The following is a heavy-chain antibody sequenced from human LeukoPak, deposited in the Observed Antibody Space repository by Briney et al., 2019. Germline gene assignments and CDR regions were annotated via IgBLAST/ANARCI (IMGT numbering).Heavy chain of an antibody. V-gene: IGHV3-30*03. CDR3: ARVIGWELLDAFDI. D-gene: IGHD1-26*01. CDR2: ISYDGSNK. CDR1: GFTFSSYA. J-gene: IGHJ3*02. Sequence: GGSLRLSCAASGFTFSSYAMSWVRQAPGKGLEWVAVISYDGSNKYYADSVKGRFTISRDNSKNTLYLQMNSLRAEDTAVYYCARVIGWELLDAFDIWGQGTMVTVSS.